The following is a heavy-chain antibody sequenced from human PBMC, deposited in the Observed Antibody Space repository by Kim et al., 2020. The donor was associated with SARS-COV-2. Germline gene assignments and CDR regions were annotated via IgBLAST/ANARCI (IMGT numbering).Heavy chain of an antibody. V-gene: IGHV3-43*01. Sequence: GGSLRLSCAASGFTFDDYTMHWVRQAPGKGLEWVSLISWDGGSTYYADSVKGRFTISRDNSKNSLYLQMNSLRTEDTALYYCAKDISHKNYYGSGRHYYYYYGMDVWGQGTTVTVSS. J-gene: IGHJ6*02. CDR2: ISWDGGST. CDR1: GFTFDDYT. CDR3: AKDISHKNYYGSGRHYYYYYGMDV. D-gene: IGHD3-10*01.